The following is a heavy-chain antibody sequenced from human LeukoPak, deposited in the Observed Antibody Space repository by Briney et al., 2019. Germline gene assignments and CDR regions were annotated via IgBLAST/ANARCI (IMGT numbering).Heavy chain of an antibody. Sequence: ASVKVSFKASGYTFTGYYMHWVRQAPGQGLEWMGWINLNSGVTNYAQKFQGRVTMTRDTSISTADMELSRLRSDDTAIYYCARVGGGDCYYFDYWGQGTLATVSS. D-gene: IGHD2-21*02. CDR2: INLNSGVT. CDR3: ARVGGGDCYYFDY. V-gene: IGHV1-2*02. CDR1: GYTFTGYY. J-gene: IGHJ4*02.